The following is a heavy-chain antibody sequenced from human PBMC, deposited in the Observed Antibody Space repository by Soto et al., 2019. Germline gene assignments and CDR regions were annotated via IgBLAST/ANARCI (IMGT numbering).Heavy chain of an antibody. Sequence: GGSLRLSCAASGFTFSSYAMSWVRQAPGKGLEWVSAISGSGGSTYYADSVKGRFTISRDNSKNTLYLQMNSLRAEDTAVYYCAKGKGSGSYYPPIFTWFDPWGQGTLVTVSS. CDR1: GFTFSSYA. D-gene: IGHD3-10*01. V-gene: IGHV3-23*01. CDR2: ISGSGGST. CDR3: AKGKGSGSYYPPIFTWFDP. J-gene: IGHJ5*02.